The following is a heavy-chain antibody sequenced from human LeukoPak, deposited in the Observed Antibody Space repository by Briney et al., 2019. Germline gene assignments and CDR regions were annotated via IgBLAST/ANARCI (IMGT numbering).Heavy chain of an antibody. D-gene: IGHD3-16*01. Sequence: ASVKVSCKASGNTLTSYYVHWVRQAPGQGLEWMGVIDPSGGRTWYAQKLQGRGTMTRDTSTVYMELGSLRSEDTAVYYCGREGGSLKHIDYWGQGTLVTVSS. CDR2: IDPSGGRT. J-gene: IGHJ4*02. CDR3: GREGGSLKHIDY. CDR1: GNTLTSYY. V-gene: IGHV1-46*04.